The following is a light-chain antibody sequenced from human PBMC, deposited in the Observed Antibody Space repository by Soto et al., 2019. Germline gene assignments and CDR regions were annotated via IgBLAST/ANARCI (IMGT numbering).Light chain of an antibody. CDR3: AAWDDSLHGPV. Sequence: SYELTQPPSVSVAPGQTARITCGGNNIGRKSVHWYQQEPGQAPVLVVYDDTDRPSGIPERFSGSNSENTATLTISRVEAGDEADYYCAAWDDSLHGPVFGGGTKLTVL. J-gene: IGLJ2*01. CDR2: DDT. CDR1: NIGRKS. V-gene: IGLV3-21*02.